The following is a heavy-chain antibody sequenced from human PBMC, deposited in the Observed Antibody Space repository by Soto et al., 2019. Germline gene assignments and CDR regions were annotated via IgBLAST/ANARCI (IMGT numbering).Heavy chain of an antibody. CDR2: ISGSGGTI. CDR3: ARDWGSHDYSDY. D-gene: IGHD3-16*01. J-gene: IGHJ4*02. V-gene: IGHV3-11*01. Sequence: QVQLVESGGGLVKPGGSLRLSCAASGFSFSNYYRSWIRQAPGKGLECVSYISGSGGTISYADSVKGRFSISRDNAKKSLYLQLISLRAEDTTIYYCARDWGSHDYSDYWGQGTLVTASS. CDR1: GFSFSNYY.